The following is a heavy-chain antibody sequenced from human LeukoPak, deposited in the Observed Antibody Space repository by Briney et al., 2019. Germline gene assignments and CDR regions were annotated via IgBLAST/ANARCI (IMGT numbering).Heavy chain of an antibody. V-gene: IGHV4-59*01. Sequence: SETLSLTCIVSGGSISTYYWSWIRKPPGKGLEWIGYIYYSGSTSYNPSLKSRVTISVDTSKNQFSLQLSSVTAADTAVYYCARVTGYMVEDYFDYWGKGTLVTVSS. CDR3: ARVTGYMVEDYFDY. J-gene: IGHJ4*01. D-gene: IGHD5-12*01. CDR1: GGSISTYY. CDR2: IYYSGST.